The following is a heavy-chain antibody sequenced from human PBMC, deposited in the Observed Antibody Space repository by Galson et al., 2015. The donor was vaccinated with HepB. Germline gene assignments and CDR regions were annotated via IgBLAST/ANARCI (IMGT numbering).Heavy chain of an antibody. CDR2: ISSGSRTV. CDR3: ARAGYSASDYPD. Sequence: SLRLSCAASGFTFSTYGMNWVRQAPGKGLEWVSRISSGSRTVYYADSVRGRFTITRDNADNSLYLQMNSLRAEDTAVYYCARAGYSASDYPDWGQGTLVTVSS. J-gene: IGHJ4*02. CDR1: GFTFSTYG. D-gene: IGHD5-12*01. V-gene: IGHV3-48*04.